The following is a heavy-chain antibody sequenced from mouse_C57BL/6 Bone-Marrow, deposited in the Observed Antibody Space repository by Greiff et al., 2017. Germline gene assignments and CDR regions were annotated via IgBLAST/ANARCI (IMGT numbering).Heavy chain of an antibody. CDR3: ARGSHYGSSAWFAY. D-gene: IGHD1-1*01. J-gene: IGHJ3*01. Sequence: QVQLQQSGAELARPGASVKLSCKASGYTFTSYGISWVKQRTGQGLEWIGEIYPRSGNTYYNEKFKGKATLTADTSSSTAYMELRSLTSEDSAVYFCARGSHYGSSAWFAYWGQGTLVTVSA. V-gene: IGHV1-81*01. CDR1: GYTFTSYG. CDR2: IYPRSGNT.